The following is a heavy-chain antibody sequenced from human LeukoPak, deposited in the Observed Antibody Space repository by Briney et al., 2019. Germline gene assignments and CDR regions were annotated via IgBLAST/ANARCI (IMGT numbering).Heavy chain of an antibody. CDR1: GYTFTSYG. Sequence: GASVKVSCKAFGYTFTSYGISWVRQAPGQGLEWMGWISAYNGSTNYAQKFQGRVTMTTDTSTSTVQMELRSLRSDDTAVYYCAREGNLVPTIKGLNAFDIWGQGTMVTVSS. J-gene: IGHJ3*02. CDR2: ISAYNGST. V-gene: IGHV1-18*01. CDR3: AREGNLVPTIKGLNAFDI. D-gene: IGHD5-12*01.